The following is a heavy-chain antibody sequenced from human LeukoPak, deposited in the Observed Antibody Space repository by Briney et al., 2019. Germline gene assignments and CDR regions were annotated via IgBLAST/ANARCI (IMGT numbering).Heavy chain of an antibody. CDR3: ATDSYVSGSYYRLFY. CDR1: GFTFGTYW. D-gene: IGHD3-10*01. J-gene: IGHJ4*02. CDR2: SDGGTT. V-gene: IGHV3-74*01. Sequence: GGSLRLSCGASGFTFGTYWMHWVRQAPGKGLVWVSGSDGGTTTYADSVEGRFTISRDNAKNTLYLQMNNLRAEDTAIYYCATDSYVSGSYYRLFYWGQGTLVTVSS.